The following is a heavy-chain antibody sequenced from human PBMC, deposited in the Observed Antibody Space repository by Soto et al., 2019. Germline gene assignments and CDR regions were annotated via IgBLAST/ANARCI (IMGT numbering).Heavy chain of an antibody. J-gene: IGHJ4*02. CDR3: ARGRASGSYYLLDY. D-gene: IGHD3-10*01. CDR2: INPNSGNI. CDR1: GNTFTSYD. V-gene: IGHV1-8*01. Sequence: GASVKVSCKASGNTFTSYDINWVRQATGHGLEWMGWINPNSGNIGYAQKFQGRVTMTRGTAIRTAYMGVSRLRSDDTAVYYCARGRASGSYYLLDYWGQGTLVTVSS.